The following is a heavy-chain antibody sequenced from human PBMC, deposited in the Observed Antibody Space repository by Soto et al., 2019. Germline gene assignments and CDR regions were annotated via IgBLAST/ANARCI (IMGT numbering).Heavy chain of an antibody. J-gene: IGHJ6*02. CDR1: GYIFVNYG. D-gene: IGHD3-16*01. CDR3: AMVDNYVTPTPQDV. CDR2: ISPYTGDT. V-gene: IGHV1-18*01. Sequence: QVQLVQSVDEMKKPGASVRVSCKASGYIFVNYGIAWVREAPGQGLEWMGWISPYTGDTHSASKVQGRLTMTTDTSTSTAYMELGSLTSDDTAVYYCAMVDNYVTPTPQDVWGQGTTVTVSS.